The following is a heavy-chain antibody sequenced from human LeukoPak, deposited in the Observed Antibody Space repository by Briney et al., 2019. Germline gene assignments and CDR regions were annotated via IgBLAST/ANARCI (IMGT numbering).Heavy chain of an antibody. CDR1: GFTFSSYA. D-gene: IGHD3-22*01. V-gene: IGHV3-23*01. CDR2: ISGSGGST. J-gene: IGHJ4*02. CDR3: AKSIGYYYDSSGYYFNY. Sequence: GGSLRLSCAASGFTFSSYAMSWVRQAPGKGLEWVSAISGSGGSTYYADSVKGRFTISRDNSKNTLYLQMNSLRAEDTAVYYCAKSIGYYYDSSGYYFNYWGQGTLVTVS.